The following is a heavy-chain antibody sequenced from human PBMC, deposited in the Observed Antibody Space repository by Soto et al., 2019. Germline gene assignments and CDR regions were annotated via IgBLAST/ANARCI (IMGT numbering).Heavy chain of an antibody. CDR2: TYYRFKWYN. CDR3: ARDYYYMDV. V-gene: IGHV6-1*01. J-gene: IGHJ6*03. CDR1: GDSGSSSSAA. Sequence: PSQTLSLTCAISGDSGSSSSAAWNWIRQSPSGGLEWLGRTYYRFKWYNDYAVSVKSRITINPDTSKNQFSLHLNSVTPEDAAVYYCARDYYYMDVWGKGTTVTVSS.